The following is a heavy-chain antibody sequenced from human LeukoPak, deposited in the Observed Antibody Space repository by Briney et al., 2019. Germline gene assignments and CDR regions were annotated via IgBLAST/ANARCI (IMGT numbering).Heavy chain of an antibody. CDR2: IYSDGST. Sequence: GGSLRLSCVASGFTVSSNCMSWVRQAPGKGLEWVSVIYSDGSTYYSDSVKGRFTISRNNSKNTLYLQMNSLRAEDTAVYYCAADRVDPYYYDSSGYGTLGYWGQGTLVTVSS. J-gene: IGHJ4*02. CDR1: GFTVSSNC. V-gene: IGHV3-53*01. CDR3: AADRVDPYYYDSSGYGTLGY. D-gene: IGHD3-22*01.